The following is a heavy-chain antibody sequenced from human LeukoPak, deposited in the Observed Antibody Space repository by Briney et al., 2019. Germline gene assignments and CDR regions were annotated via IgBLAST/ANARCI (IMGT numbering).Heavy chain of an antibody. D-gene: IGHD6-13*01. V-gene: IGHV1-8*01. Sequence: ASVKVSCKASGYTFTSCDINWVRQASGQGLEWMGWMNPNSGDTGYAQNFQGRVTITRDTSISTAYMGLSSLRSEDTAMYYCTRDMRGAAAADDAFDIWGQGTMVTVSS. CDR2: MNPNSGDT. J-gene: IGHJ3*02. CDR1: GYTFTSCD. CDR3: TRDMRGAAAADDAFDI.